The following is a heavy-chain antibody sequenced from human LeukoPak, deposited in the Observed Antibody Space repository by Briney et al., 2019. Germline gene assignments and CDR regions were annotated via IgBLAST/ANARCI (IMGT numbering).Heavy chain of an antibody. CDR3: ARDRSSSSAYFQH. V-gene: IGHV3-33*01. CDR1: GFTFSSYG. J-gene: IGHJ1*01. Sequence: GGSLRLSCAASGFTFSSYGMHWVRQAPGKGLEWVAVIWYDGSNKYYADSVKGRFTISRDNSKNTLYLQMNSLRAEDTAVYYCARDRSSSSAYFQHRGQGTLVTVSS. D-gene: IGHD6-6*01. CDR2: IWYDGSNK.